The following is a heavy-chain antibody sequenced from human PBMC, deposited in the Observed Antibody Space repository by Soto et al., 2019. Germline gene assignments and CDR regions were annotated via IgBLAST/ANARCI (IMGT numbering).Heavy chain of an antibody. Sequence: EVQLLESGGGLIQPGGSLRLSCAASGFTVSSNYMSWVGQAPGKGLEWVSVIYSGGSTYYADSVKGRFTISRDNSKNTLYLQMNSLRAEDTAVYYCARDRVESGYPEYFQHWGQGTLVTVSS. CDR1: GFTVSSNY. D-gene: IGHD3-22*01. V-gene: IGHV3-53*01. J-gene: IGHJ1*01. CDR3: ARDRVESGYPEYFQH. CDR2: IYSGGST.